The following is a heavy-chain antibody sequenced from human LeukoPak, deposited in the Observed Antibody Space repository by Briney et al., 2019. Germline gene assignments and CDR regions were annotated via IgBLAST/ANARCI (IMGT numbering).Heavy chain of an antibody. CDR2: IWHDGSHK. D-gene: IGHD6-19*01. J-gene: IGHJ4*02. V-gene: IGHV3-33*01. CDR3: AREFQDGSGWLFDY. Sequence: PGRSLRPSCAASGFSFDTYAMHWVRQAPGQGLEWVALIWHDGSHKFYSNSVRGQFTISRDNSKNTVYLQMNNLRPDDTAVYYCAREFQDGSGWLFDYWGQGTLVTVSS. CDR1: GFSFDTYA.